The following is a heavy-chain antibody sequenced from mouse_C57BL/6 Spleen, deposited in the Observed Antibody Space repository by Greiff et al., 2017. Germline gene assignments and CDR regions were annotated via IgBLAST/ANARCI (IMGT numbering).Heavy chain of an antibody. CDR3: ARVVIYRDILYAMGY. CDR1: GFTFTSYW. D-gene: IGHD1-1*01. CDR2: IDPSDSYT. V-gene: IGHV1-69*01. J-gene: IGHJ4*01. Sequence: VQLQQPGAELVMPGASVKLSCKASGFTFTSYWMHWVKQRPGQGLEWIGVIDPSDSYTNYNQKFKGRSTLAVDKSSSAAYMQLSSLTSEDSAVEYCARVVIYRDILYAMGYWGQGATGPASS.